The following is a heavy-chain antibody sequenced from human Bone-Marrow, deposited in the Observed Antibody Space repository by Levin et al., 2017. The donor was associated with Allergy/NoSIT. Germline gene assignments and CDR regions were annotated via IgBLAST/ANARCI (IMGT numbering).Heavy chain of an antibody. CDR3: AKGLQRLWFGETDFYYRMDV. V-gene: IGHV3-30*18. J-gene: IGHJ6*04. D-gene: IGHD3-10*01. CDR1: GFTFSSYV. Sequence: GESLKISCAASGFTFSSYVMHWVRQAPGQGLEGVAVISYDGINEHYADSVKGRFTISRDNSRNTLYLQMISLRAEDTAVYYYAKGLQRLWFGETDFYYRMDVWGKGTTVTVSS. CDR2: ISYDGINE.